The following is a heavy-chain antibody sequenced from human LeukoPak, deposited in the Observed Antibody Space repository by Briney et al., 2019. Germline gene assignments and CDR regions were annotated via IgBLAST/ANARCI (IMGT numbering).Heavy chain of an antibody. CDR2: ISAYNGNT. J-gene: IGHJ4*02. CDR1: GYTFTSYG. Sequence: ASVKVSCKASGYTFTSYGISWVRQAPGQGLEWMGWISAYNGNTNYEQKLQGRVTMTTDTSTSTAYMELRSLRSDDSAVYYCGRAADSGSYYNSGFDYWGQGTLVTVSS. CDR3: GRAADSGSYYNSGFDY. V-gene: IGHV1-18*01. D-gene: IGHD3-10*01.